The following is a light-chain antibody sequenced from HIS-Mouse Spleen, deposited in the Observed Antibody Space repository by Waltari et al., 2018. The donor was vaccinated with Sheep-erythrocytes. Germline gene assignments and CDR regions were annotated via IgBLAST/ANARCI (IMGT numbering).Light chain of an antibody. CDR1: SSDVGSYNL. V-gene: IGLV2-14*02. CDR3: SSYTSSSTLVV. Sequence: QSALTQPASVSGSPGQSITISCTGTSSDVGSYNLFSWYQQHPGKAPKLMIYEVSNRPSGVSNRFSGSKSGNTASLTISGLQAEDEADYYCSSYTSSSTLVVFGGGTKLTVL. J-gene: IGLJ2*01. CDR2: EVS.